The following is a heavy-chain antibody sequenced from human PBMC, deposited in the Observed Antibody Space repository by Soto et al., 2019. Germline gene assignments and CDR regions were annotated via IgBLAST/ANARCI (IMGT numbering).Heavy chain of an antibody. Sequence: QLQLQESGSGLVKPSQTLSLTRAVSGGSISSGGYSWSWIRQPPGKGLEWIGYIYHSGSTYYNPSLKSRVTISVDRSKNQFSLKLSSVTAADTAVYYCARGTYYYGSGSYIPPFDYWGQGTLVTVSS. D-gene: IGHD3-10*01. CDR2: IYHSGST. CDR3: ARGTYYYGSGSYIPPFDY. CDR1: GGSISSGGYS. J-gene: IGHJ4*02. V-gene: IGHV4-30-2*01.